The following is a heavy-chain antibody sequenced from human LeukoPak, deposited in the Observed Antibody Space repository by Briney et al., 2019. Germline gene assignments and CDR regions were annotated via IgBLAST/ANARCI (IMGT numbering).Heavy chain of an antibody. D-gene: IGHD2-15*01. V-gene: IGHV3-9*01. Sequence: GRSLRLSCIASGFTFDDYAMHWVRQAPGQGLEWVSTISWNTNNIAYADSVKGRFTISRDNARNSVFLQMGSLRAEDTALYYCAKGGWVLGAAPTPDYCNYMHVWGKGTTVTVSS. J-gene: IGHJ6*03. CDR2: ISWNTNNI. CDR3: AKGGWVLGAAPTPDYCNYMHV. CDR1: GFTFDDYA.